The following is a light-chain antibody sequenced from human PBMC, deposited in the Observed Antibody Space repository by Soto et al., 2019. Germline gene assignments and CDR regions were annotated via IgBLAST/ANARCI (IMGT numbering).Light chain of an antibody. Sequence: IQLTQSPSSLSASVGDRVTITCRASQGISSYLAWYQQKPWKAPKLLIYAASTLQSGVPSRFSGSGSGTYFTLTIRSLQPEDFATYYCQQLNSYPPAFTFGPGTKVDIK. CDR3: QQLNSYPPAFT. CDR2: AAS. J-gene: IGKJ3*01. V-gene: IGKV1-9*01. CDR1: QGISSY.